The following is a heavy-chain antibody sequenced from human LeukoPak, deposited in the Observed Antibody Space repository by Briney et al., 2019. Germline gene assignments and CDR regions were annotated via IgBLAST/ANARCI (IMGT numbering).Heavy chain of an antibody. J-gene: IGHJ4*02. CDR3: ARDRALVPAACHFDY. Sequence: GGSLRLFCAASGFTFSAYEMNWVRQAPGKGLEWISYITSSGSTIYYADSVKGRFTISRDNAENSLFLQMNSLRAEDTAVYYCARDRALVPAACHFDYWGQGTLVTVSS. CDR2: ITSSGSTI. V-gene: IGHV3-48*03. CDR1: GFTFSAYE. D-gene: IGHD2-2*01.